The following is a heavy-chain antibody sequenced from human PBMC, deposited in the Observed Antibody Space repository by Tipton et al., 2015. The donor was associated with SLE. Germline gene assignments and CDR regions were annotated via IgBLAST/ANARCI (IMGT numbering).Heavy chain of an antibody. CDR2: ISGSGTTK. V-gene: IGHV3-48*03. D-gene: IGHD3-16*01. CDR3: ARAIGANYFHF. CDR1: GFTFRNYE. J-gene: IGHJ4*02. Sequence: SLRLSCEASGFTFRNYEMNWVRQAPGKGLEWVSYISGSGTTKYYADSVTARFTISRDNARNSVYLQMNTLRAEDTAVYYCARAIGANYFHFWGQGTLVTVSS.